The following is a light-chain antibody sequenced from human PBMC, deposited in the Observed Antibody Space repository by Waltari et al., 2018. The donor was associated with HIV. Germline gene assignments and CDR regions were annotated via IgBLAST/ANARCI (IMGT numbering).Light chain of an antibody. V-gene: IGKV3-11*01. J-gene: IGKJ1*01. CDR3: QQRSKWPPPWT. CDR2: DAS. Sequence: EIVLTQSPATLSLSPGERATLSCRASQSVSDYLAWYQQKRGQAPRLLIYDASNRATGIPARFSGSGSGTDFTLTISSLEPEDFAVYYFQQRSKWPPPWTFGQGTKVEI. CDR1: QSVSDY.